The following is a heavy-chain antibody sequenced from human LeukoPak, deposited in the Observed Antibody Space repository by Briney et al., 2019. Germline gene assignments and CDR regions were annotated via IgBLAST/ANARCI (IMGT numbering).Heavy chain of an antibody. D-gene: IGHD2-2*01. Sequence: SETLSLTCNVSGGSISDYHWSWIRQPAGKGLEWIGRVYSSGNTNYNASLKSRVTMSLDTSKNQFSLKLNSVTAADTAVYHCARERDSSRYTGHYYMDVWGKGTTVTVSS. J-gene: IGHJ6*03. CDR3: ARERDSSRYTGHYYMDV. CDR2: VYSSGNT. CDR1: GGSISDYH. V-gene: IGHV4-4*07.